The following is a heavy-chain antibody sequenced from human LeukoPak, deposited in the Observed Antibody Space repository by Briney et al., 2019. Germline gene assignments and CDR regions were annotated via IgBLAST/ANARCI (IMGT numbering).Heavy chain of an antibody. CDR1: GGSISSTSYY. CDR2: IFYSGNT. CDR3: AREAAAGKRMDV. J-gene: IGHJ6*04. D-gene: IGHD6-13*01. V-gene: IGHV4-39*02. Sequence: SETLSLTCTVSGGSISSTSYYWGWIRQPPGKGLEWIGSIFYSGNTYYNPSLKSRVTISVDTSKKQFSLNLNSVTAADTAVYYCAREAAAGKRMDVWGKGSTVTVSS.